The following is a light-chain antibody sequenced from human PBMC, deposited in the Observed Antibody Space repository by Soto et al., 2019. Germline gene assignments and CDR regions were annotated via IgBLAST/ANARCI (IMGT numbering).Light chain of an antibody. J-gene: IGLJ1*01. CDR1: SSDVGGYNY. V-gene: IGLV2-14*01. CDR3: SSYTTSSTFD. CDR2: DVS. Sequence: QSALTQPASVSGSPGQSITISCTGTSSDVGGYNYVSWYQQHPGKAPKLMICDVSDRPSGISNRFSGSKSGNTASLTISGLQAEDEADYYCSSYTTSSTFDFGTGTKVTVL.